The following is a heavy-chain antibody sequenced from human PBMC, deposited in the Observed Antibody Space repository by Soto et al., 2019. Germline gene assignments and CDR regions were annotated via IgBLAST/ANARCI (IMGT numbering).Heavy chain of an antibody. Sequence: TSETLSLTCTVSGGSISSSSYYWGWIRQPPGKGLEWIGSIYYSGSTYYNPSLKSRVTISVDTSKNQFSLKLSSVTAADTAVYYCASTYYDFWSGYYCYYGMDVWGQGTTVTVSS. CDR1: GGSISSSSYY. D-gene: IGHD3-3*01. J-gene: IGHJ6*02. V-gene: IGHV4-39*01. CDR3: ASTYYDFWSGYYCYYGMDV. CDR2: IYYSGST.